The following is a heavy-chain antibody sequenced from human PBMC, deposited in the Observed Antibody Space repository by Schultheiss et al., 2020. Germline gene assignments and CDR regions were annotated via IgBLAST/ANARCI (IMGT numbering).Heavy chain of an antibody. J-gene: IGHJ6*04. CDR3: ARDPSRYCSGGSCSSDYGMDV. CDR1: GFTFSSYW. V-gene: IGHV3-74*01. D-gene: IGHD2-15*01. CDR2: INSDGSST. Sequence: GGSLRLSCAASGFTFSSYWMHWVRQAPGKGLVWVSRINSDGSSTSYADSVKGRFTISRDNAKNTPYLQMNSLRAEDTAVYYCARDPSRYCSGGSCSSDYGMDVWGKESTGTVSS.